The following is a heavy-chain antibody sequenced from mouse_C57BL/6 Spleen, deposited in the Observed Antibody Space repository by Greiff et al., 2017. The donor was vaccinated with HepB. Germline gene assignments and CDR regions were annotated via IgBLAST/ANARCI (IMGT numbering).Heavy chain of an antibody. CDR2: INPGSGGT. V-gene: IGHV1-54*01. D-gene: IGHD2-2*01. J-gene: IGHJ4*01. CDR3: ARSTMVTTGDYYAMDY. Sequence: QVQLQQSGAELVRPGTSVKVSCKASGYAFTNYLIEWVKQRPGQGLEWIGVINPGSGGTNYNEKFKGKATLTADKSSSTAYMQLSSLTSEDSAVYFCARSTMVTTGDYYAMDYWGQGTSVTVSS. CDR1: GYAFTNYL.